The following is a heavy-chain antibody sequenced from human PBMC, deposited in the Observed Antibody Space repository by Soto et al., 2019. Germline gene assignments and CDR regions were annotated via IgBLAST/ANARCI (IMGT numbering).Heavy chain of an antibody. CDR1: GYTFTSYG. CDR2: ISAHNGNT. Sequence: QVHLVQSGAEVKKPGASVKVSCKGSGYTFTSYGITWVRQAPGQGLEWMGWISAHNGNTDYAQKLQGRVTVTRDTSTRTAYMELRSLRSDAAAVDYCARGGYGDYWGQGALVTVSS. J-gene: IGHJ4*02. D-gene: IGHD1-1*01. CDR3: ARGGYGDY. V-gene: IGHV1-18*01.